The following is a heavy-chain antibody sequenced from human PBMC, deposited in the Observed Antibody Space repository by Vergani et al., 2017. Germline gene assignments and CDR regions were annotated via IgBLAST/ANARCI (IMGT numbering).Heavy chain of an antibody. Sequence: EVQLVESGGGLVKPGGSLRLSCAASGFTFSSYSMNWVRQAPGKGLEWVSSISSSSSYIYYADSVKGRFTISRDNAKNSLYLQMNSLRAEDKALYYCARAAYCSGGSCYPHYYYYYYMDVWGKGTTVTVSS. D-gene: IGHD2-15*01. CDR3: ARAAYCSGGSCYPHYYYYYYMDV. J-gene: IGHJ6*03. CDR1: GFTFSSYS. CDR2: ISSSSSYI. V-gene: IGHV3-21*01.